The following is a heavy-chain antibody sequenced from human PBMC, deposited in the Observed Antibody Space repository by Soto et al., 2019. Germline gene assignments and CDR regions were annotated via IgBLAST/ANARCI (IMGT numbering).Heavy chain of an antibody. D-gene: IGHD3-10*01. CDR1: GGTFRNHV. V-gene: IGHV1-69*01. CDR2: MIPIIGTP. J-gene: IGHJ4*02. Sequence: QVQLVQSGAEVKKPGSSVKVSCKASGGTFRNHVFSWVRQAPGQGLEWMGGMIPIIGTPNYAQKFQGRVTITADASTNTVYLEVSSLRSQDTAVYYCARDLEFRDGNISHLDYWGQGTLVTVSS. CDR3: ARDLEFRDGNISHLDY.